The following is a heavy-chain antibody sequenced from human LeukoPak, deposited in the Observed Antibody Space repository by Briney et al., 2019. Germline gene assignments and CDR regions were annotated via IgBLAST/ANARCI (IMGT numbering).Heavy chain of an antibody. J-gene: IGHJ6*03. V-gene: IGHV3-11*01. CDR2: ITNSGTTI. CDR3: AKSHPLYYYYMDV. CDR1: GFTFTDYY. Sequence: GGSLRLSCAASGFTFTDYYMSWIRQAPGKGLEWVSYITNSGTTIYYADSVKGRFTISRDNAKNSLYLQMNSLRAEDTAVYYCAKSHPLYYYYMDVWGKGTTVTVSS.